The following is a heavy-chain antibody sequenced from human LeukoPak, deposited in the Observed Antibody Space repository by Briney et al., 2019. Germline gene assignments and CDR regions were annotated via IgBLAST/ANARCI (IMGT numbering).Heavy chain of an antibody. CDR1: GGTFNTYA. Sequence: ASVKVSWKASGGTFNTYAINWVRQAPEQGLEWMGRIIPIFGTPHYAQKFQGRVTITADRSTSTAYMELSSLKADDTAVYYCARIEGEYGVLVYWGQGTLVTVSS. D-gene: IGHD4-17*01. J-gene: IGHJ4*02. CDR3: ARIEGEYGVLVY. V-gene: IGHV1-69*06. CDR2: IIPIFGTP.